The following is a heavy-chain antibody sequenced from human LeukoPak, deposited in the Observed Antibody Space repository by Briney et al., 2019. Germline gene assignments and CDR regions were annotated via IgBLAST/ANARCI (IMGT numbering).Heavy chain of an antibody. V-gene: IGHV4-61*02. CDR2: IYTSGST. Sequence: SETLSLTCTVSGGSISSGSYYWSWIRQPAGRGLEWIGRIYTSGSTNYDPSLKSRVTISVDTSKNQFSLKLSSVTAADTAVYYCARDETGVTAFDIWGQGTMVTVSS. D-gene: IGHD7-27*01. CDR1: GGSISSGSYY. J-gene: IGHJ3*02. CDR3: ARDETGVTAFDI.